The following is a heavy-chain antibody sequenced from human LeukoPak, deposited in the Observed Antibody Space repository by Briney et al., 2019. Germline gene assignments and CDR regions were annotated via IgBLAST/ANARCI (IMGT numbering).Heavy chain of an antibody. V-gene: IGHV3-21*01. CDR2: ISSSSNYI. CDR3: AKDIRDCRSNSCYGDYYYYGMDV. CDR1: GFTFSIYT. J-gene: IGHJ6*02. D-gene: IGHD2-2*01. Sequence: GGSLRLSCAASGFTFSIYTMNWVRQAPGKGLEWVSSISSSSNYIYYADSVKGRFTISRDNAKNSLYLQMNSLRAEDTAVYYCAKDIRDCRSNSCYGDYYYYGMDVWGQGTTVTVSS.